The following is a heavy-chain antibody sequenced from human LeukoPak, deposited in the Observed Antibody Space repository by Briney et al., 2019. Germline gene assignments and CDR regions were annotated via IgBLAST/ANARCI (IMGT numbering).Heavy chain of an antibody. Sequence: GGSLRLSCAASGFTFSSYAMSWVRQAPGKGLEWVSAISGSGDATYYADSVKGRFTISRDNSKNTLYLQLNSLSAEDTAVYYCTNCARAGGYCYYDYWGQGTLVTVSS. CDR3: TNCARAGGYCYYDY. J-gene: IGHJ4*02. V-gene: IGHV3-23*01. CDR1: GFTFSSYA. CDR2: ISGSGDAT. D-gene: IGHD2-21*02.